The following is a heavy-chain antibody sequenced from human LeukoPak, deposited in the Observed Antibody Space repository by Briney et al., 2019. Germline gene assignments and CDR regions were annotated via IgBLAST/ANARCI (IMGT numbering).Heavy chain of an antibody. D-gene: IGHD4-17*01. J-gene: IGHJ6*03. Sequence: GGSLRLSCAASGLTFSNYAMSWVRQAPGKGLEWVSAISGSASSTYHADSVKGRFTISRDNSKNTLYLQMNSLRADDTAVYYCARQPGYGDSRGYYYYYMDVWGKGTTVTISS. CDR3: ARQPGYGDSRGYYYYYMDV. CDR2: ISGSASST. CDR1: GLTFSNYA. V-gene: IGHV3-23*01.